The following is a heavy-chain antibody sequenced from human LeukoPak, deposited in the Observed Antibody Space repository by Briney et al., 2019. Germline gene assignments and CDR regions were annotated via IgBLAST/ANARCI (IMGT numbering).Heavy chain of an antibody. CDR1: GYTFTDYY. CDR3: ATIKITFGGLFVFDF. J-gene: IGHJ4*02. Sequence: ASVKVSCKASGYTFTDYYMHWVRQAPGQGLEWMGIISPRDETTNYAQKFQGRVTMTWDTSTSTVYMDLSSLRSDDTAVYYCATIKITFGGLFVFDFWGQGTLVTVSS. D-gene: IGHD3-16*02. V-gene: IGHV1-46*01. CDR2: ISPRDETT.